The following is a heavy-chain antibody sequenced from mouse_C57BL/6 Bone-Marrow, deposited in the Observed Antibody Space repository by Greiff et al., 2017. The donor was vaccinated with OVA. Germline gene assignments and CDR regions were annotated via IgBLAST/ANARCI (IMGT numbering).Heavy chain of an antibody. CDR3: ARRGQLRLQFAY. CDR2: ISNGGGST. D-gene: IGHD3-2*02. Sequence: EVKLMESGGGLVQPGGSLKLSCAASGFTFSDYYMYWVRQTPEKRLEWVAYISNGGGSTYYPDTVKGRFTISRDNAKNTLYLQMSRLKSEDTAMYYCARRGQLRLQFAYWGQGTLVTVSA. J-gene: IGHJ3*01. CDR1: GFTFSDYY. V-gene: IGHV5-12*01.